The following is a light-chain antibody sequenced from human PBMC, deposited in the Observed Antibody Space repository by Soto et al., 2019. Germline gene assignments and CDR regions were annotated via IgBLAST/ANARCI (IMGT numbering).Light chain of an antibody. V-gene: IGKV1-5*03. J-gene: IGKJ1*01. CDR2: KAS. CDR3: QQYDVYSPWM. Sequence: IQMTQSPSSVSASVGDRVTITCRASQSVSRWLAWYKQKPGEAPKLLIYKASNLESGVSSRFSGSGSGTEFTLTISSLQPDDSATYYCQQYDVYSPWMFGQGTKVDI. CDR1: QSVSRW.